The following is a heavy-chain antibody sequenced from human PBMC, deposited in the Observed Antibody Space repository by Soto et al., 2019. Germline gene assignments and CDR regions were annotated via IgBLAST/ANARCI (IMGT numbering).Heavy chain of an antibody. CDR2: INANSGNT. V-gene: IGHV1-18*01. J-gene: IGHJ2*01. CDR1: GYTFTSYD. D-gene: IGHD2-21*01. Sequence: GASVKVSCKASGYTFTSYDIPWVRQATGQGLEWMGWINANSGNTTYAQNLQGRVTMTTDTSTYTAYLELRSLKSDDTAMYYCARDLLFFLMIRRPPRSTLLPTRRYSDL. CDR3: ARDLLFFLMIRRPPRSTLLPTRRYSDL.